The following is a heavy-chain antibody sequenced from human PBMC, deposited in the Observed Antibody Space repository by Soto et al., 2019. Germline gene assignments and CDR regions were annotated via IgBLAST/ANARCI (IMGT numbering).Heavy chain of an antibody. CDR3: ARVRSSSSGWREIDY. J-gene: IGHJ4*02. CDR1: GFTFSSYA. Sequence: GGSLRLSCAASGFTFSSYAMHWVRQAPGKWLEWVAVISYDGSNKYYADSVKGRFTISRDNSKNTLYLQMNSLRAEDTAVYYCARVRSSSSGWREIDYWGQGTLVTVSS. D-gene: IGHD6-19*01. CDR2: ISYDGSNK. V-gene: IGHV3-30-3*01.